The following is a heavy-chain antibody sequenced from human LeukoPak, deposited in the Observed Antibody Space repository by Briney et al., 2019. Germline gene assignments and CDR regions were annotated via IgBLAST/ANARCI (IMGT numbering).Heavy chain of an antibody. D-gene: IGHD4-17*01. Sequence: GGSLRLSCAASGFTFSSYAMSWVRQAPGKGLEWVSAISGGGGSTYYADSVKGRFTISRDNSKNTLYLQMNSLRAEDTAIYYCAKDRLGDYQNHYYFDYWGQGTLVTVSS. CDR3: AKDRLGDYQNHYYFDY. CDR1: GFTFSSYA. V-gene: IGHV3-23*01. J-gene: IGHJ4*02. CDR2: ISGGGGST.